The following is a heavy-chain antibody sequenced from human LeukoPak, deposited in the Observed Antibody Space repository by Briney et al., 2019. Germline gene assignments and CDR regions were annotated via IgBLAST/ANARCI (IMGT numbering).Heavy chain of an antibody. V-gene: IGHV3-13*01. CDR1: GFTFSRCD. J-gene: IGHJ4*02. D-gene: IGHD6-19*01. Sequence: GGSLRLSCAASGFTFSRCDMFWFRQVPGKGLEWVSTIGTGGDIYYSDSVKGRFTISGENAKNSLYLQMNSLSAGDTAVYFCARGGIAVSGIDLEDYWGQGTLVTVSS. CDR2: IGTGGDI. CDR3: ARGGIAVSGIDLEDY.